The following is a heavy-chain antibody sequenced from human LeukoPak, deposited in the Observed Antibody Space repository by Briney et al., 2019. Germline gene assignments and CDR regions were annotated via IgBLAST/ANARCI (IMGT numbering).Heavy chain of an antibody. J-gene: IGHJ6*02. CDR2: IYSGGTT. CDR1: GFTVNSNY. V-gene: IGHV3-66*01. Sequence: SGGSLRLSCAASGFTVNSNYMSWVRQAPGKGLEWVSVIYSGGTTYYADSVKGRFTISRDNSKNTLYLQMNSLRAEDTAVYYCARELGSSWENYYYGMDVWGQGTTVTVSS. D-gene: IGHD6-13*01. CDR3: ARELGSSWENYYYGMDV.